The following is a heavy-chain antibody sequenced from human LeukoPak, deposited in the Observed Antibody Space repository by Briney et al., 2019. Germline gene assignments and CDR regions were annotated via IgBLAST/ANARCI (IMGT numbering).Heavy chain of an antibody. CDR2: ISSSGSTI. J-gene: IGHJ4*02. V-gene: IGHV3-11*01. CDR1: GFTFSDYY. D-gene: IGHD6-19*01. CDR3: AGGDVVAVALDY. Sequence: PGGSLRLSCAASGFTFSDYYMSWIRQAPGEGLEWVSYISSSGSTIYYAGSVKGRFTISRDNAKNSLYLQRNSLRAEDTAVYYCAGGDVVAVALDYWGQGTLVTVSS.